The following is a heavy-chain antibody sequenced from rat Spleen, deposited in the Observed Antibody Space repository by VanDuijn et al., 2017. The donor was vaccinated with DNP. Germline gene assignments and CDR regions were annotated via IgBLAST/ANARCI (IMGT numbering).Heavy chain of an antibody. D-gene: IGHD4-3*01. J-gene: IGHJ4*01. CDR2: ISYDGRNT. CDR1: RFTFTDYN. V-gene: IGHV5-7*01. Sequence: EVQLVESGGGLVQPGRSLKLSCAASRFTFTDYNMAWVRQAPKMGLEWVASISYDGRNTYYGDSVKGRFTISRDNGKTTLYLQMDSLRSEDTATYYCARRFRDTRAMDAWGQGTSVTVSS. CDR3: ARRFRDTRAMDA.